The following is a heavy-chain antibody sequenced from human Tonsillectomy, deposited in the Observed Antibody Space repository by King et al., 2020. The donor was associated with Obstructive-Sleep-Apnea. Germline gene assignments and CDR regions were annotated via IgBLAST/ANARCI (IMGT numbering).Heavy chain of an antibody. CDR3: AKEATYPTGDFDY. CDR2: ITWNSGSI. D-gene: IGHD7-27*01. Sequence: VQLVESGGGLVQPGTSLRLSCAASGFSFDEYAMHWVRQAPGKGLEWVSGITWNSGSIAYADSMEGRFTVSRDNAKNSLYLQMSSLRGEDTALYYCAKEATYPTGDFDYWGQGTLVTVSS. CDR1: GFSFDEYA. J-gene: IGHJ4*02. V-gene: IGHV3-9*01.